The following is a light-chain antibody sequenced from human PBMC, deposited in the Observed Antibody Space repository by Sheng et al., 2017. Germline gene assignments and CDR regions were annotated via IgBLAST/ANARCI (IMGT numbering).Light chain of an antibody. CDR1: QGIANY. CDR3: QKYNSAPRT. V-gene: IGKV1-27*01. Sequence: DIQMTHVSHPPLSASVGDRVTITCRASQGIANYLAWYQQKPGKVPKLLIYAISTLQSGVPSRFSGSASGTDFTLTISSLQPEDVATYYCQKYNSAPRTFGQGTKVEIK. J-gene: IGKJ1*01. CDR2: AIS.